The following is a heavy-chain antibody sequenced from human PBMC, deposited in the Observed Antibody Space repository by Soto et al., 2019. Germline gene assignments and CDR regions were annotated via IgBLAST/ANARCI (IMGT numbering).Heavy chain of an antibody. D-gene: IGHD6-19*01. J-gene: IGHJ6*02. CDR2: ISAYNGNT. CDR3: ARDGQWRAEPNYGMDV. V-gene: IGHV1-18*04. CDR1: GYTFTSYG. Sequence: ASVKVSCKASGYTFTSYGISWVRQAPGQGLEWMGWISAYNGNTNYAQKLQGRVTMTTDTSTSTAYMELRSLRSDDTAVYYCARDGQWRAEPNYGMDVWGQGATVTVSS.